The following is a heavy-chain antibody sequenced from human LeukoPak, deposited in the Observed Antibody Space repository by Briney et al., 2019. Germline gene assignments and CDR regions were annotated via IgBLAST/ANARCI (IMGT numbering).Heavy chain of an antibody. CDR1: GGSITSGPYF. Sequence: SETLSLTCTVSGGSITSGPYFWGWIRQPPGKGLEYVGAIFYSGITYYNPSLKSRAAISVDTSKNQFSLTLTSVTAVDTAVYFCVRGGGLDVWGQGATVTVSS. D-gene: IGHD3-16*01. J-gene: IGHJ6*02. CDR2: IFYSGIT. V-gene: IGHV4-39*01. CDR3: VRGGGLDV.